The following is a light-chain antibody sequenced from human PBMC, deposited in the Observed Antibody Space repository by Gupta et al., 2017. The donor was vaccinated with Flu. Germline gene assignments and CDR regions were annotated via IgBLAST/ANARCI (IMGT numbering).Light chain of an antibody. CDR2: EVS. CDR3: SSYAGGNIWV. V-gene: IGLV2-8*01. J-gene: IGLJ3*02. CDR1: SSDVGAYNY. Sequence: QSPLTHPPSASGSPGQSVNIPCTGTSSDVGAYNYVSWYQQHPGKAPKVMIHEVSKRPAGVPDRFSGSKSGNTAFLTVSGLQADDEADYYCSSYAGGNIWVFGRGTTLTVL.